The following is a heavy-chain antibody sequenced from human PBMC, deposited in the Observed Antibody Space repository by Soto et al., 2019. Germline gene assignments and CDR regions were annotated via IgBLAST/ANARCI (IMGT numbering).Heavy chain of an antibody. Sequence: SETLSLTCTLSGGSISSGGYYWSWIRQHPGKGLEWIGYIYYSGSTYYNPSLKSRVTISVDTSKNQFCLKLSSVTAADTAVYCCARDRSSANWFDPWGQGTLVSVSS. J-gene: IGHJ5*02. CDR2: IYYSGST. CDR3: ARDRSSANWFDP. CDR1: GGSISSGGYY. D-gene: IGHD3-3*01. V-gene: IGHV4-31*03.